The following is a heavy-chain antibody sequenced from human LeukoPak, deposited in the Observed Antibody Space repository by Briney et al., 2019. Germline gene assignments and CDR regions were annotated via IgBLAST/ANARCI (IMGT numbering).Heavy chain of an antibody. V-gene: IGHV1-46*01. CDR2: INPSGGST. D-gene: IGHD1-26*01. CDR3: ARDIVGATGFDY. CDR1: GYTFTSYY. J-gene: IGHJ4*02. Sequence: ASAKVSCKASGYTFTSYYMHWVRQAPGQGLEWMGIINPSGGSTSYAQKFQGRVTMTRDTSTSTVYMELSSLRSEDTAVYYCARDIVGATGFDYWGQGTLVTVSS.